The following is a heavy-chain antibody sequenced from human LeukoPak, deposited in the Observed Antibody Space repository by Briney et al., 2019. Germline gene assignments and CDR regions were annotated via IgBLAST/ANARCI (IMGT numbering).Heavy chain of an antibody. CDR3: ARDVVVRGTVLDY. Sequence: GGSLRLSCAASGFTFSSYAMSWVRQAPGKGLEWVSAISGSGGSTYYADSVKGRFTISRDNSKNTLYLQMNSLRAEDTAVYYCARDVVVRGTVLDYWGQGTLVTVSS. CDR2: ISGSGGST. J-gene: IGHJ4*02. CDR1: GFTFSSYA. V-gene: IGHV3-23*01. D-gene: IGHD2-21*01.